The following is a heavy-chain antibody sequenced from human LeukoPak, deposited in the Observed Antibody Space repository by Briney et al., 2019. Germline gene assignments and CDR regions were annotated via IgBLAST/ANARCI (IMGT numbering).Heavy chain of an antibody. CDR1: GFTFDDYA. V-gene: IGHV3-9*01. J-gene: IGHJ4*02. Sequence: GRSLRLTCAASGFTFDDYAMHWVRQAPGKGLEWVSGISWNSGSIGYADSVKGRFTISRDNAKNSLYLQMNSLRAEDTALYYCAKETHYDILTGPIDYWGQGTLVTVSS. CDR3: AKETHYDILTGPIDY. CDR2: ISWNSGSI. D-gene: IGHD3-9*01.